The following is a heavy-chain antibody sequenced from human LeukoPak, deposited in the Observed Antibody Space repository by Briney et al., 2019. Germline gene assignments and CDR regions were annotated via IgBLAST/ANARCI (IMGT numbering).Heavy chain of an antibody. D-gene: IGHD3-9*01. Sequence: GGSLRLSCAASGFTFTNYAMSWVRQAPGKGLEWVLGMSGSGGSTYYADSVKGRFTISRDNSKTTLYLQMNSLRAEDTAVYYCAKDPVLRYFDWQHIGLGLDYWGQGTLVTVSS. CDR3: AKDPVLRYFDWQHIGLGLDY. J-gene: IGHJ4*02. CDR2: MSGSGGST. CDR1: GFTFTNYA. V-gene: IGHV3-23*01.